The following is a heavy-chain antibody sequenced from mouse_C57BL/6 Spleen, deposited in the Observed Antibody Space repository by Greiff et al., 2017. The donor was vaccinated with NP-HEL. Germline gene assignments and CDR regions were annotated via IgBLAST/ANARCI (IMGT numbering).Heavy chain of an antibody. J-gene: IGHJ2*01. CDR2: INYDGSST. CDR1: GFTFSDYY. CDR3: ARDHPGYFDY. Sequence: EVQLVESEGGLVQPGSSMKLSCTASGFTFSDYYMAWVRQVPEKGLEWVANINYDGSSTYYLDSLKSRFIISRDNAKNILYLQMSSLKSEDTATYYCARDHPGYFDYWGQGTTLTVSS. V-gene: IGHV5-16*01.